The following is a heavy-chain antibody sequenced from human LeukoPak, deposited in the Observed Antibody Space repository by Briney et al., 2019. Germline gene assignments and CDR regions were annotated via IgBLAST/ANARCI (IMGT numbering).Heavy chain of an antibody. CDR3: ARGAGVATRYYYYYMDV. CDR2: INPNSGGT. J-gene: IGHJ6*03. V-gene: IGHV1-2*02. CDR1: GYTFTGYY. D-gene: IGHD5-12*01. Sequence: ASVKVSCKASGYTFTGYYMHWVRQAPGQGLEWMGWINPNSGGTNYAQKFQGRVTMTRDTYISTAYMELSRLRSDDTAVYYCARGAGVATRYYYYYMDVWGKGTTVTVSS.